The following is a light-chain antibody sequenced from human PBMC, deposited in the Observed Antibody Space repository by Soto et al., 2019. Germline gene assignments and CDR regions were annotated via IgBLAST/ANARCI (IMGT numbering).Light chain of an antibody. J-gene: IGLJ3*02. Sequence: QSVLTQPPSASGSPGQRVTISCSGSNSNIGTNIVNWYQHLPGTAPKLLIYNTDQRPSGVPDRFSASKSGTSASLAISGLQSEDEADYNCATWDDSLNGTVFGGGTKLTVL. V-gene: IGLV1-44*01. CDR2: NTD. CDR3: ATWDDSLNGTV. CDR1: NSNIGTNI.